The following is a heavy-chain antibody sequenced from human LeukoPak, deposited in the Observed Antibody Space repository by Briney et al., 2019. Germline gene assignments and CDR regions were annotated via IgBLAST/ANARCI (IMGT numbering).Heavy chain of an antibody. CDR2: IQYDGSTK. J-gene: IGHJ4*02. CDR3: ARDISGSYTVDY. CDR1: GFTFSSHA. V-gene: IGHV3-30-3*01. Sequence: GGSLRLSCAASGFTFSSHAMHWVRQAPGKGLDWVAVIQYDGSTKYYADSVKGRFTISRDNSRNTLDLQMNSRRAEDTAIYYCARDISGSYTVDYWGQGVLVTVSS. D-gene: IGHD1-26*01.